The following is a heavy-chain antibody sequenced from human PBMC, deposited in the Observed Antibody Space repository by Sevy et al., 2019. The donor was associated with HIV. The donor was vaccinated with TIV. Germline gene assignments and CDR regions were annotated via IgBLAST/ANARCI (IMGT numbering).Heavy chain of an antibody. Sequence: GGSLRLSCAASGFAFHEYSMSWIRQAPGKGLEWVATLSFGCGKINYADSVKGRFTISRDNSKNSFYLQMDNLRVEDTGLYSCARERCSSHYDYWGQGTRVTVSS. V-gene: IGHV3-23*01. CDR3: ARERCSSHYDY. CDR2: LSFGCGKI. D-gene: IGHD2-8*01. J-gene: IGHJ4*02. CDR1: GFAFHEYS.